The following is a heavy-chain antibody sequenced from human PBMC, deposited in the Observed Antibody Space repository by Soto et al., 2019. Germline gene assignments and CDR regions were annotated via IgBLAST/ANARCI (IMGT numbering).Heavy chain of an antibody. J-gene: IGHJ6*02. CDR2: ISSSGSTI. CDR3: SRLDGNSYDSSGYYYYYYGMDV. V-gene: IGHV3-11*01. Sequence: QVQLVESGGGLVKPGGSLRLSCAASGFTFSDYYMSWIRQAPGKGLEWVSYISSSGSTIYYADSVKGRFTISRDNAKKSLNLQMNSLRAEDPAVSYCSRLDGNSYDSSGYYYYYYGMDVWGQGTTVTVSS. D-gene: IGHD3-22*01. CDR1: GFTFSDYY.